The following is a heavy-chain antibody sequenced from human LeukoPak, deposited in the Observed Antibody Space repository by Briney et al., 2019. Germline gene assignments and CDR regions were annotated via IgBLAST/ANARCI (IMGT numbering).Heavy chain of an antibody. J-gene: IGHJ5*02. D-gene: IGHD2-21*01. CDR1: GYTFTSYY. V-gene: IGHV1-46*01. Sequence: ASVKVSCKASGYTFTSYYMHWVRQAPGQGLEWMGIINPSGGSTSYAQKFQGRVTMTRDMSTSTVYMELSSLRSEDTAVYYCARDLWDIVVASNWFDPWGQGTLVTVSS. CDR3: ARDLWDIVVASNWFDP. CDR2: INPSGGST.